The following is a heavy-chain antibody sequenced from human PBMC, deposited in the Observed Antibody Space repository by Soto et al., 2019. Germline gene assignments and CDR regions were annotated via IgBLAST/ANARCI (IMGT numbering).Heavy chain of an antibody. CDR2: IYYSGST. J-gene: IGHJ5*02. Sequence: PSETLSLTCTVSGGSISSGDYYWSWIRQPPGKGLEWIGYIYYSGSTYYNPSLKSRVTISVDTSKNQFSLKLSSVTAADTAVYYCARDDSGSSWDNWFDPWGQGTLVTVSS. CDR3: ARDDSGSSWDNWFDP. D-gene: IGHD6-13*01. CDR1: GGSISSGDYY. V-gene: IGHV4-30-4*01.